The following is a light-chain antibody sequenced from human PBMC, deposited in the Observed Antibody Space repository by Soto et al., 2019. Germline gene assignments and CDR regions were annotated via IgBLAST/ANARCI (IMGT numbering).Light chain of an antibody. CDR2: GAS. CDR1: QSISSN. V-gene: IGKV3-15*01. J-gene: IGKJ2*01. Sequence: EKVMTQXPXTLTVSPGERATLSCRASQSISSNLAWYQQKPGQAPRLLIYGASTRATGIPARFSGSGSGTEFTLTISSLQSEDFAVYYCQQYNNWPFTFGQGTKLEI. CDR3: QQYNNWPFT.